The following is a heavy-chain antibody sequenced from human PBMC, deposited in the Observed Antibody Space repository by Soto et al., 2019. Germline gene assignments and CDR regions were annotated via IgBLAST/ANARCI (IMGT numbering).Heavy chain of an antibody. V-gene: IGHV3-30-3*01. D-gene: IGHD2-15*01. CDR2: ISYDGSNK. Sequence: QVQLVESGGGVVQPGRSLRLSCAASGFTFSSYAMHWVRQAPGKGLVWVAVISYDGSNKYYAYSVKGRFTISRDNSKNTLYLQMNSLRAEDTAVYYCARDLQDIVVVVGATVYGMDVWGQGATVTVSS. J-gene: IGHJ6*02. CDR1: GFTFSSYA. CDR3: ARDLQDIVVVVGATVYGMDV.